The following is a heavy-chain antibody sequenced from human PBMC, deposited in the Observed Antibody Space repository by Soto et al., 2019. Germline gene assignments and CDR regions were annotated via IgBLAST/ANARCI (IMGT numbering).Heavy chain of an antibody. CDR3: AREPPLHIVVVTAIDAFDI. J-gene: IGHJ3*02. CDR1: GFTFSSYA. Sequence: EVQLLESGGGLVQPGGSLRLSCAASGFTFSSYAMSWVRQAPGKGLEWVSYISSSSSTIYYADSVKGRFTISRDNAKNSLYLQMNSLRDEDTAVYYCAREPPLHIVVVTAIDAFDIWGQGTMVTVSS. D-gene: IGHD2-21*02. V-gene: IGHV3-48*02. CDR2: ISSSSSTI.